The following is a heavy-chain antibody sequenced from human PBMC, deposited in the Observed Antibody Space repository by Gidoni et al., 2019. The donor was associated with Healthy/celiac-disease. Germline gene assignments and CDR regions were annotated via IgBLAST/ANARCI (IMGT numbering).Heavy chain of an antibody. Sequence: QVQLVQSGAEVQKPGASVKVPCTAPGYTFTSYDINWVRQATGQGLEWMGWMNSNSGNTGYAQKFQGRVTMTRNTSISTAYMELSSLRSEDTAVYYCARGYLFAWQQLVPWFDPWGQGTLVTVSS. CDR1: GYTFTSYD. CDR2: MNSNSGNT. J-gene: IGHJ5*02. V-gene: IGHV1-8*01. D-gene: IGHD6-13*01. CDR3: ARGYLFAWQQLVPWFDP.